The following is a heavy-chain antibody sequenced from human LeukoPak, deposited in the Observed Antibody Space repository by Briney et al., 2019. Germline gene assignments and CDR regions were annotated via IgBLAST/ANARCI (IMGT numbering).Heavy chain of an antibody. CDR3: AKDHFDRAAAGHYYYYGMDV. CDR2: ISGSGGST. V-gene: IGHV3-23*01. Sequence: PGGSLRLSCAASGFTFSSYAMSWVRLAPGKGLEWVSAISGSGGSTYYADSVKGRFTISRDNSKNTLYLQMNSLRAEVTAVYYCAKDHFDRAAAGHYYYYGMDVWGQGTTVTVSS. J-gene: IGHJ6*02. CDR1: GFTFSSYA. D-gene: IGHD6-13*01.